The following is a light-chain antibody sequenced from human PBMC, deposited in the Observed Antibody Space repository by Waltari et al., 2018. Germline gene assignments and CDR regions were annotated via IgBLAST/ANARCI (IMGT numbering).Light chain of an antibody. CDR2: QNN. CDR3: QAWDTVSFVV. CDR1: DLGKNS. J-gene: IGLJ2*01. Sequence: YVLTQPPSISVPPGQTATITCSGEDLGKNSASWYQQKAGQTPTLVIYQNNRRPSDIPDRFSASTYGNAATLTIRGTQPTDEADYYCQAWDTVSFVVFGGGTRLTVL. V-gene: IGLV3-1*01.